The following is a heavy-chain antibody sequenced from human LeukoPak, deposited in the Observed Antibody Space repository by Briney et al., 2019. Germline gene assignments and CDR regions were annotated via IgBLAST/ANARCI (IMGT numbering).Heavy chain of an antibody. Sequence: GASVKVSCKASGYTFSGYYMHWVRQAPGQGLEWMGWINPNSGGTNYAQKFQGRVTMTRDTSISTAYMELSRLRSDDTAVYYCARDRGPLYYMDVWGKGTTVTISS. V-gene: IGHV1-2*02. D-gene: IGHD3-10*01. CDR1: GYTFSGYY. CDR3: ARDRGPLYYMDV. CDR2: INPNSGGT. J-gene: IGHJ6*03.